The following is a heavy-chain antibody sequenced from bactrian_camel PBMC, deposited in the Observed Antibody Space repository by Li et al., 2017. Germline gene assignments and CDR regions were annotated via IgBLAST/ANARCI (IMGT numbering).Heavy chain of an antibody. J-gene: IGHJ7*01. CDR1: GYASKPGC. V-gene: IGHV3S53*01. D-gene: IGHD2*01. CDR2: IESDGST. Sequence: VQLVESGGGSVQAGGSLRLSCAISGYASKPGCMGWFRQIPDREREGVAGIESDGSTSYADPVKGRFTISQDSAKKTLYLQMSSLKTEDTGVYYCKAEQCYCSGIYCYRKDYGRDHWGKGTQVTVS.